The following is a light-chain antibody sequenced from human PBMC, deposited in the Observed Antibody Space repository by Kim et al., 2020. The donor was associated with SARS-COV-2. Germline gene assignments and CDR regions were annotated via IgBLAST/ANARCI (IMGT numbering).Light chain of an antibody. V-gene: IGLV1-51*01. J-gene: IGLJ2*01. CDR2: DNN. CDR1: SSNIGKNY. CDR3: GTWDSSLSAVV. Sequence: GQKVTISCSGSSSNIGKNYVFWYQQLPGTAPKLVIYDNNNRPSGIPDRFSGSKSGTSATLGITGLQTGDEAHYYCGTWDSSLSAVVFGGGTKLTVL.